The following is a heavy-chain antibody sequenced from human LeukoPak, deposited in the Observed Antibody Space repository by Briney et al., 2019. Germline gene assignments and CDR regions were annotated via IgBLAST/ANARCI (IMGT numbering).Heavy chain of an antibody. CDR2: ISSSGSTT. CDR3: ARGDDSGYYDYFDY. Sequence: TGGSLRLSCAASGFTFSDYYMSWIRQAPGKGLEWVSYISSSGSTTYYAASVKGRFTISRDFSKSTVFLHMNSLRAEDTAMYYCARGDDSGYYDYFDYWGQGALVTVSS. V-gene: IGHV3-11*01. CDR1: GFTFSDYY. D-gene: IGHD3-22*01. J-gene: IGHJ4*02.